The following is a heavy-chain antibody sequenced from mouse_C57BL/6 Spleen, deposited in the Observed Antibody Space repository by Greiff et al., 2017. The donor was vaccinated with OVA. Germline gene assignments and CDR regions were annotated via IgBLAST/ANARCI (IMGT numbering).Heavy chain of an antibody. J-gene: IGHJ4*01. Sequence: VKLVESGPELVRPGVSVKISCKGSGYTFTDYAMHWVKQSHAKSLEWIGVISTYYGDASYNQKFKDKATMTVDKSSSTAYMELARLTSEDSAVYYCARGDSKYYYAMDYWGQGTSVTVSS. CDR2: ISTYYGDA. CDR1: GYTFTDYA. CDR3: ARGDSKYYYAMDY. V-gene: IGHV1-67*01. D-gene: IGHD2-5*01.